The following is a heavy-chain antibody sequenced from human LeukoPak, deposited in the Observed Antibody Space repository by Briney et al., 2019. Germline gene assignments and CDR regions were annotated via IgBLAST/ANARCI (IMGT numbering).Heavy chain of an antibody. CDR1: GFTFGSYS. D-gene: IGHD5-12*01. V-gene: IGHV3-21*01. Sequence: GGSLRLSCAASGFTFGSYSMNWVRQAPGKGLEWVSSISSSSSYIYYADSVKGRFTISRDNAKNSLYLQMNSLRAEDTAVYYCARDQRGLRLFDYWGQGTLVTVSS. CDR3: ARDQRGLRLFDY. CDR2: ISSSSSYI. J-gene: IGHJ4*02.